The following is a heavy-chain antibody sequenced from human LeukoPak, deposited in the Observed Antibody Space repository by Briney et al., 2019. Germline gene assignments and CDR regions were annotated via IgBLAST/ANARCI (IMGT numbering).Heavy chain of an antibody. J-gene: IGHJ6*02. V-gene: IGHV3-23*01. CDR3: AKGLGGATRAMDV. D-gene: IGHD2-21*01. CDR1: GFTFSSYA. CDR2: ISGSGTNT. Sequence: GGSLRLSCAASGFTFSSYAMIWVRQAPGKGLEWVSSISGSGTNTYYADAVEGRFTISRDTPKSTLFLQTSSLRPEDTAVYYCAKGLGGATRAMDVWGQGTTVTVSS.